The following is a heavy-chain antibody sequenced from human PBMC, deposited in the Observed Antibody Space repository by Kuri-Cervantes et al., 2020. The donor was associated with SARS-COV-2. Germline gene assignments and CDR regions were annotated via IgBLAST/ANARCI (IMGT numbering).Heavy chain of an antibody. CDR2: INPNSGGT. Sequence: ASVKVSCKASGYTFTDYYMHWVRQAPGQGLEWMGWINPNSGGTNYAQKFQGWVTMTRDTSISTVYMELSRLRSDDTAVYYCAKDRDNTGRPYFFEDWGQGTLVTVSS. V-gene: IGHV1-2*04. D-gene: IGHD2-21*01. CDR1: GYTFTDYY. J-gene: IGHJ4*02. CDR3: AKDRDNTGRPYFFED.